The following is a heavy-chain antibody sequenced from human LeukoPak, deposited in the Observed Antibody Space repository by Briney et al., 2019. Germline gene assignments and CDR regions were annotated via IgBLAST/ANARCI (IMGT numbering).Heavy chain of an antibody. Sequence: PGGSLRLSCAASGFSFSSYSMTWVRQAPGKGLEWVSSITANSNYIYYADSVRGRFTISRDNAKNSLYLQMNSLRAEDTAVYYCARETRQGRYDFWSGYYYYMDVWGKGTTVTVSS. CDR3: ARETRQGRYDFWSGYYYYMDV. CDR1: GFSFSSYS. CDR2: ITANSNYI. V-gene: IGHV3-21*01. J-gene: IGHJ6*03. D-gene: IGHD3-3*01.